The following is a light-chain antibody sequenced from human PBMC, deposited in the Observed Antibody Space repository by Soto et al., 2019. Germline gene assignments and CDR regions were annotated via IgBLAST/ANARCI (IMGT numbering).Light chain of an antibody. CDR3: QQLNTYPVT. CDR2: SAS. J-gene: IGKJ4*01. CDR1: QGISRY. Sequence: IQFTHSPSSLSASVGDGVTITCRASQGISRYLSWYQQKPGRAPKLLISSASTLQSGVPARFSGSGSGTDFTLSITSLQPEDFATYYCQQLNTYPVTFGGGTKVDIK. V-gene: IGKV1-9*01.